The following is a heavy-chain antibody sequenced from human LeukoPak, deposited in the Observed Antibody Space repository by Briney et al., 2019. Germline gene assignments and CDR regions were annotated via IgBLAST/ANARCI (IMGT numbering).Heavy chain of an antibody. CDR1: GFTFSSYG. Sequence: GRSLRLSCAASGFTFSSYGMHWVRQAPGKGLEWVAVIWYDGSNKYYADSVKGRFTISRDNSKNTLYLQMNSLRAEDTAVYYCAKDGSVAVAGIEDYWGQGTLVTVSS. D-gene: IGHD6-19*01. CDR2: IWYDGSNK. V-gene: IGHV3-33*06. J-gene: IGHJ4*02. CDR3: AKDGSVAVAGIEDY.